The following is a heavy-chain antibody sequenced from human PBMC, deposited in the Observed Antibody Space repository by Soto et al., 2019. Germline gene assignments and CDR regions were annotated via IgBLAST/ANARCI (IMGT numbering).Heavy chain of an antibody. CDR3: ARDVQSLAPYALDV. CDR1: GFTFSGHA. D-gene: IGHD6-19*01. J-gene: IGHJ6*02. CDR2: IWYDGSNK. V-gene: IGHV3-33*01. Sequence: QVQVVESGGGVVQPGRSLRLSCTASGFTFSGHAMHWVRQPPGKGLEWVAQIWYDGSNKYYADSVKGRFTISRDNSKNTRDAQMDSLRVEDTAVYYCARDVQSLAPYALDVWGQGTSVTVSS.